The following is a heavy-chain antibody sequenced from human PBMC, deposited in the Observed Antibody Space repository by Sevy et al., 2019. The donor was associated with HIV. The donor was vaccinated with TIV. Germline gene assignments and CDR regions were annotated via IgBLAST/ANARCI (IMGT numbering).Heavy chain of an antibody. CDR2: IYYSGST. Sequence: SETLSLTCTVSGGSISSYYWSWIRQPPGKGLEWIGYIYYSGSTNYNPSLKSRVTISVDTSKNQFSLKLSSVTAADTAVYYCASHDGLYSSGWYSHFDYWGQGTLVTVSS. J-gene: IGHJ4*02. D-gene: IGHD6-19*01. V-gene: IGHV4-59*01. CDR1: GGSISSYY. CDR3: ASHDGLYSSGWYSHFDY.